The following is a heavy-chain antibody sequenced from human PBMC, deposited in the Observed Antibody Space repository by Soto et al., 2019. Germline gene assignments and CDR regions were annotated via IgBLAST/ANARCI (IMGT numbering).Heavy chain of an antibody. CDR3: AKDPDLRYFDWLLSGIFDY. CDR2: ISGSGGST. J-gene: IGHJ4*02. CDR1: GFTFSSYA. V-gene: IGHV3-23*01. Sequence: GGSLRLSCAASGFTFSSYAMSWVRQAPGKGLEWVSAISGSGGSTYYADSVKGRFTISRDNSKNTLYLQMNSLRAEDTAVYYCAKDPDLRYFDWLLSGIFDYWGQGTLVTVSS. D-gene: IGHD3-9*01.